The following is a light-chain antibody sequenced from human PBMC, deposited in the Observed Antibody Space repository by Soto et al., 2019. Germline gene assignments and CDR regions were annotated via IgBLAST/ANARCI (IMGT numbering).Light chain of an antibody. CDR2: GAS. V-gene: IGKV3-20*01. CDR1: QSVSSSC. Sequence: EIVLTQSPGTLSWSSGEIATLSCRASQSVSSSCLAWYQQKPGQAPRLLIYGASTRATGITDRFNGSGSGTDFTLTISRLEPKAFAVYYCQQYGRSPRITFGGGTKVDIK. CDR3: QQYGRSPRIT. J-gene: IGKJ4*01.